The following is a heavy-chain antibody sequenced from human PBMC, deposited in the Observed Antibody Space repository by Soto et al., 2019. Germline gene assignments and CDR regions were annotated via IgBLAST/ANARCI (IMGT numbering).Heavy chain of an antibody. CDR3: ARGGNGYENWPPYYYYGMDV. Sequence: LRLSCAASGFTFSSYWMTWVRQAPGKGLEWVAHIKQDGGQTYYVDSVKGRFTISRDNAKTSLYLQMNSLRAEDTSVYFCARGGNGYENWPPYYYYGMDVWGQGTTVTVSS. V-gene: IGHV3-7*01. CDR1: GFTFSSYW. CDR2: IKQDGGQT. J-gene: IGHJ6*02. D-gene: IGHD5-12*01.